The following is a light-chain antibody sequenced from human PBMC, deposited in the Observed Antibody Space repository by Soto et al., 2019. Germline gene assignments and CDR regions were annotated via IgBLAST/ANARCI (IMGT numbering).Light chain of an antibody. CDR3: STYAGSKNRYV. J-gene: IGLJ1*01. CDR1: SSDVGGYNF. CDR2: EVT. V-gene: IGLV2-8*01. Sequence: QSVLTQPPSASGSRGQSVTISCTGTSSDVGGYNFVSWYQQHPGKAPKVILYEVTKRPSGVPDRFSGSKSGNTASLTVSGRQTEDEAHYYCSTYAGSKNRYVFGTGTKLTVL.